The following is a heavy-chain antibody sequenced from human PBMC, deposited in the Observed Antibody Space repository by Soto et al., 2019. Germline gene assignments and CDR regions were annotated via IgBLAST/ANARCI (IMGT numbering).Heavy chain of an antibody. J-gene: IGHJ6*02. CDR3: ARARMVRGIIYYYGMDV. CDR1: GGSISSDGNY. D-gene: IGHD3-10*01. V-gene: IGHV4-31*03. Sequence: QVQLQESGPGLVKSSQTLSLTCTVSGGSISSDGNYWSWIRQHPGKGLEWIGYIYYSGSTYYNPSLKSRVTISVDTSKNQFSLKLNSVTAADTAVYYCARARMVRGIIYYYGMDVWSQGTTVTVSS. CDR2: IYYSGST.